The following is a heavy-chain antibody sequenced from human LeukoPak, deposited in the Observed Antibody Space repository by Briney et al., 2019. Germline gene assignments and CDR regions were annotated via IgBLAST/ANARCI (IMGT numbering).Heavy chain of an antibody. J-gene: IGHJ3*02. CDR3: ARLYCSSTSCYAFDI. V-gene: IGHV3-30*03. CDR2: ISYDGSNK. D-gene: IGHD2-2*01. CDR1: GFTFSSYG. Sequence: GGSLRLSCAASGFTFSSYGMHWVRQAPGKGLEWVAVISYDGSNKYYADSVKGRFTISRDNSKNTLYLQMNSLRAEDTAVYYCARLYCSSTSCYAFDIWGQGTMVTVSS.